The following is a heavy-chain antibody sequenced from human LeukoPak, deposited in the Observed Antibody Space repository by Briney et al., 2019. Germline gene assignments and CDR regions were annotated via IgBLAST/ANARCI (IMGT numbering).Heavy chain of an antibody. CDR2: INPNTGGT. CDR1: GYTLTGYY. J-gene: IGHJ4*02. V-gene: IGHV1-2*06. CDR3: ARDSVMGAK. Sequence: GASVKVSCKASGYTLTGYYMHWVRQAPGQGLEWMGRINPNTGGTNYAQKIQGRVTMTRDTSISTAYLDLTSLRSDDTAVYYGARDSVMGAKWGQGTLVTVSS. D-gene: IGHD1-26*01.